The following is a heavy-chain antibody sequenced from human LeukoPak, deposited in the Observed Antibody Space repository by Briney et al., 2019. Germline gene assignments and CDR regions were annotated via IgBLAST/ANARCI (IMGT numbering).Heavy chain of an antibody. J-gene: IGHJ6*02. CDR3: ARLLERPYYYYYGMDV. Sequence: ASVKVSCKASGYTFTSYDINWVRQATGQGLEWMGWMNPNSGNTGYAQKFQGRVTMTRNTSISTAYMELSSLRSEDTAVYYCARLLERPYYYYYGMDVWGQGTTVTVS. D-gene: IGHD1-1*01. CDR1: GYTFTSYD. V-gene: IGHV1-8*01. CDR2: MNPNSGNT.